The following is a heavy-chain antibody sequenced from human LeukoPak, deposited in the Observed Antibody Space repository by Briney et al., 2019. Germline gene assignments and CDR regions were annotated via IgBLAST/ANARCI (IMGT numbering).Heavy chain of an antibody. CDR2: IYPDDSDT. D-gene: IGHD2-21*01. CDR1: GYSFTTYW. J-gene: IGHJ4*02. Sequence: GESLKISCKGSGYSFTTYWIAWVRQMPGKGLEWMGIIYPDDSDTRYSPPFQGQVTISAGKSISTAYLQWSSLKDSDSAMYYCARRLAGSKGFDYWGQGTLVTVSS. CDR3: ARRLAGSKGFDY. V-gene: IGHV5-51*01.